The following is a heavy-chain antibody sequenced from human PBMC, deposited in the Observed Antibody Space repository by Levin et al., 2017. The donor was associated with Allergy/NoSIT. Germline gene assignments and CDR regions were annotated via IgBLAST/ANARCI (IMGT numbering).Heavy chain of an antibody. V-gene: IGHV1-18*01. CDR2: ISAYNGNR. D-gene: IGHD5-24*01. Sequence: ASVKVSCKASGYTFTSFGLSWVRQAPGQGLEWMGWISAYNGNRNSAQQFQGRVSMTTDTSTSTAYMELKSLRSDDTAVYYCARDLGDGYNKWFDYWGQGTLVTVSS. CDR3: ARDLGDGYNKWFDY. CDR1: GYTFTSFG. J-gene: IGHJ4*02.